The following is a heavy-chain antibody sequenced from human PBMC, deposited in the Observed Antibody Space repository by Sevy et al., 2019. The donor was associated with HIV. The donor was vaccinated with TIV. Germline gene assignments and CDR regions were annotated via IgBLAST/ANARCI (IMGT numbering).Heavy chain of an antibody. CDR1: GFAFGDYA. Sequence: GGSLRLSCTASGFAFGDYAVNWFRQAPEKGLEWVGLIRSKGYGGTSQSAASVKGRFTSSREDSRTIAYLQMHSLKTEDTAVYFCTRDYEIERARGWHFDLWGRGTRVTVSS. D-gene: IGHD3-3*01. V-gene: IGHV3-49*03. J-gene: IGHJ2*01. CDR3: TRDYEIERARGWHFDL. CDR2: IRSKGYGGTS.